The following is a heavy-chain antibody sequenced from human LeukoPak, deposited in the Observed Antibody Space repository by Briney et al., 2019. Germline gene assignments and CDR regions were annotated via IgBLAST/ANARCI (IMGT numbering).Heavy chain of an antibody. CDR1: GFTFSSYG. CDR3: AELGITMIGGV. D-gene: IGHD3-10*02. V-gene: IGHV3-30*18. Sequence: GGSLRLSCAASGFTFSSYGMHWVRQAPGKGLEWVAIISYDGSNEYYADSVKGRFTISRDNSKNTLYLEMNSLRAEDTAVYYCAELGITMIGGVWGKGTTVTISS. CDR2: ISYDGSNE. J-gene: IGHJ6*04.